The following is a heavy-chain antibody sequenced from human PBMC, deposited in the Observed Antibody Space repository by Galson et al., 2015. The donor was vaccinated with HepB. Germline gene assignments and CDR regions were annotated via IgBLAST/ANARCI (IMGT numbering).Heavy chain of an antibody. CDR3: ARASGIGTGRPLGY. J-gene: IGHJ4*02. CDR2: INPSGGST. Sequence: SCKASGYTFTAYYMHWVRQAPGPGLGWMGIINPSGGSTNYAQKFQGRVAMTRDKSTSTVYLELSTLRSEDTAVDYCARASGIGTGRPLGYWGQGTLVTVSP. D-gene: IGHD3-3*01. V-gene: IGHV1-46*03. CDR1: GYTFTAYY.